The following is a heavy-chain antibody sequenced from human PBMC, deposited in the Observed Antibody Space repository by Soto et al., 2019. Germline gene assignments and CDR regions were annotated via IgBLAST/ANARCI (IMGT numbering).Heavy chain of an antibody. Sequence: QVQLQESGPGLVKPSGTLSLTCAVSGGSISSSNWCSWVRQPPGKGLEWIGEIYHSGSTNYNPSLKSRVTISVDKSKNQFSLKLSSVTAADTAVYYCARVYYDSSGYYYWNYYYGMDVWGQGTTVTVSS. D-gene: IGHD3-22*01. CDR1: GGSISSSNW. CDR3: ARVYYDSSGYYYWNYYYGMDV. CDR2: IYHSGST. V-gene: IGHV4-4*02. J-gene: IGHJ6*02.